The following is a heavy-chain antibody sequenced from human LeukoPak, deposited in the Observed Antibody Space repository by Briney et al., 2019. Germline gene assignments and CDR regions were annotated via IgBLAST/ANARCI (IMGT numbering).Heavy chain of an antibody. J-gene: IGHJ2*01. Sequence: SETLSLTCSVSDGSISSNNYYWAWIRQPPGKGLEWIGSIYYSGSTYYNPSLKSRVTISVDTSKNQFSLRLSSVTAADTAVYYCARHPPYSYSYYGYFDLWGRGTLVTVSP. CDR2: IYYSGST. CDR3: ARHPPYSYSYYGYFDL. D-gene: IGHD5-18*01. CDR1: DGSISSNNYY. V-gene: IGHV4-39*01.